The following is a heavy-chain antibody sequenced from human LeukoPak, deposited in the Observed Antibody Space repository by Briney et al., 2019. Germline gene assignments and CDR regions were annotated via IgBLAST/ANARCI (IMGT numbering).Heavy chain of an antibody. CDR3: ARVGVMVTAYDLATYYFDY. J-gene: IGHJ4*02. V-gene: IGHV4-31*03. Sequence: PSETLSLTCTVSGGSISSGGYYWSWIRQHPGKGLEWIGYIYYSGSTYYNPSLKSRVTISVDTSKNQFSLELSSVTAADTAVYYCARVGVMVTAYDLATYYFDYWGQGTLVTVSS. CDR2: IYYSGST. D-gene: IGHD2-21*02. CDR1: GGSISSGGYY.